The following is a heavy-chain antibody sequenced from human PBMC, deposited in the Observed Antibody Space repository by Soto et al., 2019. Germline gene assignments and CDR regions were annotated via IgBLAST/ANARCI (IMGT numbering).Heavy chain of an antibody. D-gene: IGHD2-2*01. Sequence: QVQLVQSGAEVRKPGSSVRVSCKASGGTFDAYTITWVRQAPGQGLEWMGGIIPLFGTANYAQKFQGRVTITADESTTTAHMELSSLRAEDTAVYFSARLGTKAMDVWGQGTTVTISS. CDR1: GGTFDAYT. CDR3: ARLGTKAMDV. CDR2: IIPLFGTA. J-gene: IGHJ6*02. V-gene: IGHV1-69*01.